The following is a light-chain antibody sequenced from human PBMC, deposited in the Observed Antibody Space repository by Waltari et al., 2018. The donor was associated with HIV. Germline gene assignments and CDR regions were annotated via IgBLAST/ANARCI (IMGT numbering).Light chain of an antibody. CDR2: KVS. CDR1: QSLVYSDGNTY. Sequence: DVVMTQSPLSLPVTLGQPASISCRSNQSLVYSDGNTYLNWFQQRPGQSPRRLLYKVSNRDAGVPDRFTGSGSGTDFTLKISRVEAEDVGFYYCMQGRHWPGTFGQGTKVEIK. V-gene: IGKV2-30*01. J-gene: IGKJ1*01. CDR3: MQGRHWPGT.